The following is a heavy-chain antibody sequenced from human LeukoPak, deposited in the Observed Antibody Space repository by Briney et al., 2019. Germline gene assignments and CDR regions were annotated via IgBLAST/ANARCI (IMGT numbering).Heavy chain of an antibody. Sequence: GGSLRLSCAASGCTFSGSAMHWVRQASGKGLEWVGRIRSKANSYATAYAASVKGRFTISRDDSKNTAYLRMNSLKTEDTAVYYCTRDPSGSSSWHFDYWGQGTLVTVSS. V-gene: IGHV3-73*01. CDR2: IRSKANSYAT. CDR3: TRDPSGSSSWHFDY. CDR1: GCTFSGSA. D-gene: IGHD6-13*01. J-gene: IGHJ4*02.